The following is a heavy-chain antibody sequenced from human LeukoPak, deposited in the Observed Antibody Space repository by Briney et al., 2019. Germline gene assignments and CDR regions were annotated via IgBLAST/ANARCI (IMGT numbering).Heavy chain of an antibody. V-gene: IGHV3-7*05. CDR1: RFTFSNHW. CDR3: ARGSAVGVTAPKY. CDR2: IKQDGSER. D-gene: IGHD2-21*02. Sequence: GGSLRLSCAASRFTFSNHWMSWVRQAPEKGLEWVANIKQDGSERYYVDSVKGRFTISRDNAKNSLYLQMNSLRGEDTAVYYCARGSAVGVTAPKYWGQGTLVTVSS. J-gene: IGHJ4*02.